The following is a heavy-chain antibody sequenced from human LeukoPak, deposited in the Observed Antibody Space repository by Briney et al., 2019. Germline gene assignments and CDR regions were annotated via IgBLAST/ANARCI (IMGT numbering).Heavy chain of an antibody. D-gene: IGHD6-13*01. CDR3: ARIAAAGIIDY. V-gene: IGHV4-59*08. J-gene: IGHJ4*02. Sequence: SETLSLTCTHSVGSISSYYWSWIRQPPGKGLEWIGYIYYSGSTNYNPSLKSRVTISVDTSKNQFSLKLSSVTAADTAVYYCARIAAAGIIDYWGQGTLVTVSS. CDR1: VGSISSYY. CDR2: IYYSGST.